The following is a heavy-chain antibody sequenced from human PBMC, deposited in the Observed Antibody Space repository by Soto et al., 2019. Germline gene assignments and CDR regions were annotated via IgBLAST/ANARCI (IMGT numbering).Heavy chain of an antibody. J-gene: IGHJ4*02. CDR2: ISYDGSNK. V-gene: IGHV3-30*18. D-gene: IGHD3-10*01. Sequence: QVKLVESGGGVVQPGRSLRLSCAASGFIFSTYGMHWVRQAPGKGLEWVAVISYDGSNKYYVDSVKGRFTISRDKSQNTVYLQMNSLRGEDTAVYYCAKDGKVSGSGTYHIDYWGQGTLVTVSS. CDR1: GFIFSTYG. CDR3: AKDGKVSGSGTYHIDY.